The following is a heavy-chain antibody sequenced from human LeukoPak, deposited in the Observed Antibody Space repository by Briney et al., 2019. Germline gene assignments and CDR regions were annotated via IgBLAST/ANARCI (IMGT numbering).Heavy chain of an antibody. CDR3: ARTAYYYDSSGYDDAFDI. D-gene: IGHD3-22*01. Sequence: GGSLRLSCAASGFTFSDYYMSWIRQAPGKGLEWVSHISRSGSTRYYADSLKGRFTISRDNAKNSLYLQMNSLRAEDTAVYYCARTAYYYDSSGYDDAFDIWGQGTMVTVSS. J-gene: IGHJ3*02. CDR1: GFTFSDYY. V-gene: IGHV3-11*01. CDR2: ISRSGSTR.